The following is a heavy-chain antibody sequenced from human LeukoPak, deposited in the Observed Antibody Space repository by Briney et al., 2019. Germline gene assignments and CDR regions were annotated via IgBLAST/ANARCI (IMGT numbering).Heavy chain of an antibody. V-gene: IGHV4-34*01. Sequence: TASETLSLTCAVYNGSLSGYYWSWVRQPPGKGLEWIGEINHSGRTDYNPSLKSRVTMSGDTSKNQFSLKLSSVTAADPAVYYCARHISGSRRGWYVYWGQGTLVIVSS. CDR1: NGSLSGYY. CDR2: INHSGRT. CDR3: ARHISGSRRGWYVY. J-gene: IGHJ4*02. D-gene: IGHD6-19*01.